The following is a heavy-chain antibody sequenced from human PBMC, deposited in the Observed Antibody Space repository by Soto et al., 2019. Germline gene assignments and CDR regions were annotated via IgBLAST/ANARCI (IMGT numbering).Heavy chain of an antibody. Sequence: GGSLRLSCTASGFTFSSYSMNWVRQAPGKVLEWVSSISSSSSYIYYANSVKGRFTISRDNAKNSLYLQMNSLRAEDTAVYYCARDSVLSNAVPDNLLAPSSQRTLDP. CDR3: ARDSVLSNAVPDNLLAPSSQRTLDP. J-gene: IGHJ5*02. V-gene: IGHV3-21*01. D-gene: IGHD2-15*01. CDR2: ISSSSSYI. CDR1: GFTFSSYS.